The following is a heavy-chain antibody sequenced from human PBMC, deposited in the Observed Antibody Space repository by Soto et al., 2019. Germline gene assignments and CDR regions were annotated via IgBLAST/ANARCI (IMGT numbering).Heavy chain of an antibody. J-gene: IGHJ4*02. Sequence: GESLKISCKGSGYSFTSYWIGWVRQMPGKGLEWMGIIYPGDSDTRYSPSFQGQVTISADKSISTAYLQWSSPKASDTAMYYCARRGLDTAMDLYYFDYWGQGTLVTVSS. V-gene: IGHV5-51*01. D-gene: IGHD5-18*01. CDR3: ARRGLDTAMDLYYFDY. CDR2: IYPGDSDT. CDR1: GYSFTSYW.